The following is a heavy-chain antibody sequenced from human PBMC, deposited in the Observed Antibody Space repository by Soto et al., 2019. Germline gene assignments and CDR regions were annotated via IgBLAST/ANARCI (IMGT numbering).Heavy chain of an antibody. D-gene: IGHD5-18*01. V-gene: IGHV3-73*01. J-gene: IGHJ4*02. CDR1: GFTFRDSA. CDR2: IRSKVNTYAT. Sequence: GGSLILSCAAAGFTFRDSAMHWVRQASGKGLEWVGRIRSKVNTYATAYAASVKGRFTISRDDSMNTAYLQMNSLKTEDTAVYYCTRRRDWTAMDPLDYWGQGT. CDR3: TRRRDWTAMDPLDY.